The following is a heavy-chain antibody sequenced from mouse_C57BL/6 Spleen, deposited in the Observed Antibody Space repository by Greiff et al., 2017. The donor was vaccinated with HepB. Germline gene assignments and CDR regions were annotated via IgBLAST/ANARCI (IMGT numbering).Heavy chain of an antibody. V-gene: IGHV1-26*01. CDR3: ARCYYYGSRTWFAY. J-gene: IGHJ3*01. Sequence: EVQLLQSGPELVKPGASVKISCKASGYTFTDYYMNWVKQSHGKSLEWIGDINPNNGGTSYNQKFKGKATLTVDKSSSTAYMELRSLTSEDSAVYYCARCYYYGSRTWFAYWGQGTLVTVSA. CDR2: INPNNGGT. CDR1: GYTFTDYY. D-gene: IGHD1-1*01.